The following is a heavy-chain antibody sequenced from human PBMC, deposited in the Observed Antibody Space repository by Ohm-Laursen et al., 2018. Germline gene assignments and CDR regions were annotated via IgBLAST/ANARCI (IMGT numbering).Heavy chain of an antibody. V-gene: IGHV1-2*02. CDR2: INPNSGGT. CDR1: GYTFTGYY. D-gene: IGHD1-1*01. J-gene: IGHJ6*02. Sequence: SVKVSCKASGYTFTGYYMHWVRQAPGQGLEWMGWINPNSGGTNYAQKFQGRVTMTRDTSISTAYMELSRLRSDDTAVYYCASRRRTTNYYYGMDVWGQGTTVTVSS. CDR3: ASRRRTTNYYYGMDV.